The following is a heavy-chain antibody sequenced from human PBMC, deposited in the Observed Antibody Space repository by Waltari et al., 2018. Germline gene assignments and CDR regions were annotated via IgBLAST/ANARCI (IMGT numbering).Heavy chain of an antibody. CDR2: FDAEEGET. J-gene: IGHJ3*02. D-gene: IGHD6-19*01. CDR3: ATEGGRPSGGRDNDAFDI. V-gene: IGHV1-24*01. CDR1: GYTLTDLS. Sequence: QVQLVQSGAEVKKPGASVKVSCKVSGYTLTDLSMHWVRQAPGNGLEWMGGFDAEEGETSYAQKFQCRVTMTEDTSTDTADRELSSLRSEDTAVYSWATEGGRPSGGRDNDAFDIWGQGTMVTVSS.